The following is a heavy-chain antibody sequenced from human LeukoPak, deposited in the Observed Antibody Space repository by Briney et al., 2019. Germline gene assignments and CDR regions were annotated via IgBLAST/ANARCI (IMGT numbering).Heavy chain of an antibody. V-gene: IGHV1-69*13. CDR1: GGTFSSYA. CDR3: AKSSGWDLDAFDI. J-gene: IGHJ3*02. Sequence: GASVKVSCKASGGTFSSYAISWVRQAPGQGLEWMGGIIPTFGTANYAQKFQGRVKITADESTSTAYMELSSLRSEDTAVYYCAKSSGWDLDAFDIWGQGTMVTVSS. CDR2: IIPTFGTA. D-gene: IGHD6-19*01.